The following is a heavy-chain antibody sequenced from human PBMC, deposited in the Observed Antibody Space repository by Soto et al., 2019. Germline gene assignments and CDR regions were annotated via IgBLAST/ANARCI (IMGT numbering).Heavy chain of an antibody. Sequence: QLLLQESGPGLVKPSETLSLTCTVSGGSILDSTYYWAWIRQSPGKGLEWIGTIFYSGGTFYTPSPKSRVTMSVDTSNNQFSLKLSSVTAADTAVYYCARQASGYYSGWFDPWGQGTLVTVSS. CDR2: IFYSGGT. CDR3: ARQASGYYSGWFDP. V-gene: IGHV4-39*01. J-gene: IGHJ5*02. D-gene: IGHD3-22*01. CDR1: GGSILDSTYY.